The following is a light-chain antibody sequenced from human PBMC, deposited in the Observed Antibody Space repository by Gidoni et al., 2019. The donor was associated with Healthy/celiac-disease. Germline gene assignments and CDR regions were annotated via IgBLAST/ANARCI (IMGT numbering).Light chain of an antibody. J-gene: IGKJ2*01. CDR2: AAS. V-gene: IGKV1-39*01. CDR1: QSISSY. CDR3: QQSYSTPF. Sequence: DIQMTQSPSSLSASVGDRVTITCRTSQSISSYLNSYQQKPGKAPKLLIYAASSLQSGVPSRFSGSGSGTDFTLTISSLQPEDFATYYCQQSYSTPFFGQGTKLEIK.